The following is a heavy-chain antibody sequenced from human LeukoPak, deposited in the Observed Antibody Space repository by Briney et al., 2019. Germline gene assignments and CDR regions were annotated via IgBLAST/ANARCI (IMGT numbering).Heavy chain of an antibody. D-gene: IGHD6-19*01. V-gene: IGHV3-30*18. J-gene: IGHJ4*02. CDR1: GFTFSSCG. CDR3: AKDPIPYSSGLYYFDY. CDR2: ISYDGSNK. Sequence: GGSLRLSCAASGFTFSSCGMHWVRQAPGKGLEWVAVISYDGSNKYYADSVKGRFTISRDNSKNTLYLQMNSLRAEDTAVYYCAKDPIPYSSGLYYFDYWGQGTLVTVSS.